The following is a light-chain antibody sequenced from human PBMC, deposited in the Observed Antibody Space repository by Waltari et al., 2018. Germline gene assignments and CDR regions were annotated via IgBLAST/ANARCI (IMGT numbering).Light chain of an antibody. CDR2: KAA. Sequence: DLQMTQSPSTLSASVGDRVTITCRASQRISKLAWYQQKPGKAPNLLIYKAATLQSGVPSRFSGSGYGTEFTLTISSLQPDDFATYYCQQYNSYPLTFGGGTKVEIK. J-gene: IGKJ4*01. V-gene: IGKV1-5*03. CDR1: QRISK. CDR3: QQYNSYPLT.